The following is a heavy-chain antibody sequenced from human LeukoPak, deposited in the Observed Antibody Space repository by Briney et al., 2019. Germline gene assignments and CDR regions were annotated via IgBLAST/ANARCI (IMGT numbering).Heavy chain of an antibody. Sequence: GRSLRLSCAASGFTFSSYGMHWVRQAPGKGLEWVAVISYDGSNKYYADSVKGRFTISRDNSKNTLYLQMNSLRAEDTAVYYCAKDLGSHPILDYWGQGTLVTVSS. J-gene: IGHJ4*02. D-gene: IGHD1-26*01. CDR2: ISYDGSNK. CDR3: AKDLGSHPILDY. CDR1: GFTFSSYG. V-gene: IGHV3-30*18.